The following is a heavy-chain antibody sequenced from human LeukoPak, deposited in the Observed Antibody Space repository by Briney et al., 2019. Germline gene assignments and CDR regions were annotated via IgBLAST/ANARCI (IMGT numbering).Heavy chain of an antibody. CDR3: ARAVPAGTAFDI. V-gene: IGHV1-2*02. CDR1: GYTFTGYY. D-gene: IGHD6-6*01. Sequence: ASVKVSCKASGYTFTGYYMHWVRQAPGQGLEWMGWINPNSGGTNYAQKFQGRVTMTRDTSISTAYMELSRLRTDDTAVYYCARAVPAGTAFDIWGQGTMVTVSS. J-gene: IGHJ3*02. CDR2: INPNSGGT.